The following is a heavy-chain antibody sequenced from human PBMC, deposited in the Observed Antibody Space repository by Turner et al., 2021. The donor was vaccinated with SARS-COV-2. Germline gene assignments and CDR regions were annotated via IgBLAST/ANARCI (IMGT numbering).Heavy chain of an antibody. CDR3: VRDRPRPGDRDALDI. Sequence: SCAASGFTFNTYAMSWVRQAPGKGLVWVSVVSGLGDTRFYAYSVRGRFTISRDNTKNRVYLQMNSLRPDDTALYYCVRDRPRPGDRDALDIWGQGTMVTVSS. CDR2: VSGLGDTR. CDR1: GFTFNTYA. V-gene: IGHV3-23*01. D-gene: IGHD7-27*01. J-gene: IGHJ3*02.